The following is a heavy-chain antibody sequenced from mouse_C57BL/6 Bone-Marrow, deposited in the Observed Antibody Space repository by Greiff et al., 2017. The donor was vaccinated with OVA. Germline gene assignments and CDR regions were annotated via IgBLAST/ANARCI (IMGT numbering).Heavy chain of an antibody. Sequence: EVQRVESGAELVRPGASVKLSCTASGFNIKDDYMHWVKQRPEQGLEWIGWIDPENGDTEYASKFQGKATITADTSSNTAYLQLSSLTSEDTAVYYCTTYDYHYFDYWGQGTTLTVSS. CDR1: GFNIKDDY. CDR3: TTYDYHYFDY. J-gene: IGHJ2*01. D-gene: IGHD2-4*01. CDR2: IDPENGDT. V-gene: IGHV14-4*01.